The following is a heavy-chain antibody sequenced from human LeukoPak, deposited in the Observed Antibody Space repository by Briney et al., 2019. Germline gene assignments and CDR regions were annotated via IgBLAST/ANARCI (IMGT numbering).Heavy chain of an antibody. CDR2: ISNSGGST. V-gene: IGHV3-23*01. CDR1: GFTFSTYA. CDR3: AKDGTKYCSGGSCWFDP. D-gene: IGHD2-15*01. Sequence: PGGSLRLSCAASGFTFSTYAMSWVRQAPGKGLEWVSTISNSGGSTYYADSVKGRFTISRDKSKNTLYLQMNSLRAEDTAVYYCAKDGTKYCSGGSCWFDPWGQGTLVTVSS. J-gene: IGHJ5*02.